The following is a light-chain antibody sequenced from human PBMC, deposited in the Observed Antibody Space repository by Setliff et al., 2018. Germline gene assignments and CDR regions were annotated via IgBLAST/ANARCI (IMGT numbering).Light chain of an antibody. CDR2: EAT. V-gene: IGLV2-14*01. CDR3: LSYTSKTTHAL. Sequence: QSALTQPAAVSGSPGQSITISCTGTSSDVGGYNYVSWYQQYPGKAPKLMIYEATKRPSGVSDRFSGSKSGNTASLTISGLQAEDEADYYCLSYTSKTTHALFGGGTK. J-gene: IGLJ2*01. CDR1: SSDVGGYNY.